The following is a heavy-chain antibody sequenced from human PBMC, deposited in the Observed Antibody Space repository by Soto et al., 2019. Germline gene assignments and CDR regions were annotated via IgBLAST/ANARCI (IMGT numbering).Heavy chain of an antibody. J-gene: IGHJ6*02. Sequence: QVQLVQSGAEVKKPGASVKVSCKASGYTFTSYGISWVRQAPGQGLEWMGWISAYNGNTNYAKKFLGRVTMTTDTSTSTAYMEVRRLRSDDMGVESCARGPYDFASGDHCGMDVWGQGTAVTVSS. CDR2: ISAYNGNT. V-gene: IGHV1-18*03. CDR1: GYTFTSYG. CDR3: ARGPYDFASGDHCGMDV. D-gene: IGHD3-3*01.